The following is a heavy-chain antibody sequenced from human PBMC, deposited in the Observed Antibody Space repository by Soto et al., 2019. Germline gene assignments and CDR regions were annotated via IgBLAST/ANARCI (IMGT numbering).Heavy chain of an antibody. D-gene: IGHD3-9*01. V-gene: IGHV1-3*01. Sequence: ASVKVSCKASGYSFTTYAMHWVRQAPGQRLEWMGWINAGNGNTKYSQKLQGRVTITRDTSASTAYMELSSLRSEDTAVYYCARVVLRYQFDSWGQGTLVTVSS. CDR1: GYSFTTYA. J-gene: IGHJ4*02. CDR2: INAGNGNT. CDR3: ARVVLRYQFDS.